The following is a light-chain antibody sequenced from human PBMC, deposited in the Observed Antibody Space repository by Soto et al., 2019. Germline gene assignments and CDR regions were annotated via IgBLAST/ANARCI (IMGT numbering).Light chain of an antibody. CDR2: GAS. V-gene: IGKV3-15*01. CDR1: ESISTN. J-gene: IGKJ1*01. Sequence: EIVMTQSPATLSVSPGERATLSCRASESISTNLAWYQQKPGQAPRLLFYGASTRATDIPARFSGTGSGTEFTLTISRLQPEDFAVYYCQQHSKWPRTFGQGTKV. CDR3: QQHSKWPRT.